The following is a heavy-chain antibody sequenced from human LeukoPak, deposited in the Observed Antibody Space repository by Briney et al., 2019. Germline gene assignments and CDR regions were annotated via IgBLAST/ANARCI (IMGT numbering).Heavy chain of an antibody. D-gene: IGHD3-16*01. CDR3: VKNLPFPHYDYVWGSYGHDY. CDR1: GFTFRTQV. Sequence: GGFLRLSCVTSGFTFRTQVMTWVRQARGKGLEGVSAISGSGGSTYYADSVKGRFTISRDNSKNTLYLQMNSLRAEDTAVYYCVKNLPFPHYDYVWGSYGHDYWGQGTLVTVSS. J-gene: IGHJ4*02. V-gene: IGHV3-23*01. CDR2: ISGSGGST.